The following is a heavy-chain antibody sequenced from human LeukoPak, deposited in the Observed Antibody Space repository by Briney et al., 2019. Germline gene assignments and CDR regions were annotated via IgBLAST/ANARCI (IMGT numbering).Heavy chain of an antibody. V-gene: IGHV3-23*01. Sequence: GGSLRLSCAASGFTFSGSGMSWVRQAPGKGLEWISSSGDSDGSTYYADSLKGRFTISRDNSKNTLYLQMNNLRAEDTAVYYCAKGGCRGTCNPLAYWGQGILVTVSS. CDR1: GFTFSGSG. CDR2: SGDSDGST. J-gene: IGHJ4*02. CDR3: AKGGCRGTCNPLAY. D-gene: IGHD2-15*01.